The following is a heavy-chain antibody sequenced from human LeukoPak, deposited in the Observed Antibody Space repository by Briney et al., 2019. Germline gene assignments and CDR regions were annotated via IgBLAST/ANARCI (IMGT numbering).Heavy chain of an antibody. D-gene: IGHD3-3*01. CDR2: ISGSGGST. J-gene: IGHJ4*02. CDR3: AKGTGFGVVTTFDY. CDR1: GFTFSSYA. V-gene: IGHV3-23*01. Sequence: PVRSLRLSCAPSGFTFSSYAISWVREAPGKGLERGSAISGSGGSTYYADSVKGRFTISRDNSKKTLYLQMNRLRAEDTAVYSCAKGTGFGVVTTFDYWGQGTLVTVSS.